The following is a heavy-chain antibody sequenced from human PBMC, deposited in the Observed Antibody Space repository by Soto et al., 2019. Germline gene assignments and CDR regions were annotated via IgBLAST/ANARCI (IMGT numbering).Heavy chain of an antibody. CDR1: GGSISSSSYY. D-gene: IGHD6-19*01. V-gene: IGHV4-39*01. CDR3: ARLRYSSGWSYYYYYYGMDV. J-gene: IGHJ6*02. Sequence: PSETLSLTCTVSGGSISSSSYYWGWIRQPPGKGLEWIGSIYYSGSTYYNPSLKSRVTISVDTSKNQCSLKLSSVTAADTAVYYCARLRYSSGWSYYYYYYGMDVWGQGTTVT. CDR2: IYYSGST.